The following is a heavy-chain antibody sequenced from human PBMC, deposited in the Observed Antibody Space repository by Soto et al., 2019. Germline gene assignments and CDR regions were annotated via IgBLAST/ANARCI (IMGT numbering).Heavy chain of an antibody. D-gene: IGHD1-1*01. V-gene: IGHV1-69*12. CDR1: GGTFSSYA. CDR2: ITPVFGTA. J-gene: IGHJ6*02. Sequence: QVQLVQSGAEVKKPGSSVKVSCKASGGTFSSYAISWVRQAPGQGLEWMGGITPVFGTANFAQKFQGRVTITADESTSTAYMELSSLRSEDTAVYYCASPGLEYYYGMDVWGQGTTVTVSS. CDR3: ASPGLEYYYGMDV.